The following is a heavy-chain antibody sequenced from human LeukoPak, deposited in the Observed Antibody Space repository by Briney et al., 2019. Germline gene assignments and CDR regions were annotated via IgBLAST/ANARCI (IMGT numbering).Heavy chain of an antibody. J-gene: IGHJ3*02. CDR2: INFSGTT. V-gene: IGHV4-4*07. CDR1: GGSLSGSY. CDR3: AKLLLPASKGAFII. Sequence: SETLSLTCSVSGGSLSGSYWSWIRQSAGERPEYIGRINFSGTTNYNPYFRSRVTLSMDTSKNQVSLDLSAVTAADTAVYYCAKLLLPASKGAFIIWGLGTLVTVSS. D-gene: IGHD2/OR15-2a*01.